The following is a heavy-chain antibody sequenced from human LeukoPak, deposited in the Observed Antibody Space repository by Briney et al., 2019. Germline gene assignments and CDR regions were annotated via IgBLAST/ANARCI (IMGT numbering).Heavy chain of an antibody. CDR2: ISSTGDT. Sequence: GGSLRLSCAASGLRFSGYGMNWVRQAPGKGLEWTSFISSTGDTSYADSVKGRFTISRDNAKNSLFLRMNSLRDEDTAVYYCASGPLGWSDYWGQGALVTVSS. D-gene: IGHD1-26*01. CDR1: GLRFSGYG. J-gene: IGHJ4*02. CDR3: ASGPLGWSDY. V-gene: IGHV3-48*02.